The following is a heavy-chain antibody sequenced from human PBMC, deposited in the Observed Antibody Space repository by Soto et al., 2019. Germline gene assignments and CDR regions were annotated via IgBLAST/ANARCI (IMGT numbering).Heavy chain of an antibody. V-gene: IGHV3-64*01. J-gene: IGHJ6*03. D-gene: IGHD6-6*01. CDR1: GFTLSGYA. CDR2: ISSNGVGT. CDR3: ARRARPDFYYMDV. Sequence: EVQLAESGGGLAQPGGSLRLSCAASGFTLSGYAMDWVRQAPGKGLEYVSGISSNGVGTYYANSVQGRFTISRDNSKNXXXXXMXSXRPEDMAVYYCARRARPDFYYMDVWGKGTTVTVSS.